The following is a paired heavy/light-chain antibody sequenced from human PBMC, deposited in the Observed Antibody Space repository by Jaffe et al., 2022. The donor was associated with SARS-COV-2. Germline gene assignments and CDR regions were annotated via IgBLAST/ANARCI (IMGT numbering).Light chain of an antibody. V-gene: IGKV1-9*01. CDR2: AAS. J-gene: IGKJ3*01. CDR3: QQLNSYPFT. Sequence: DIQLTQSPSFLSASVGDRVTITCRASQGISSYLAWYQQKPGKAPKLLIYAASTLQSGVPSRFSGSGSGTEFTLTISSLQPEDFATYYCQQLNSYPFTFGPGTKVDIK. CDR1: QGISSY.
Heavy chain of an antibody. CDR2: ISGSGGST. CDR3: AKGGRILGDYHPSYYYYMDV. D-gene: IGHD4-17*01. Sequence: EVQLVESGGGLVQPGGSLRLSCAASGFTFSSYAMSWVRQAPGKGLEWVSAISGSGGSTYYADSVKGRFTISRDNSKNTLYLQMNSLRAEDTAVYYCAKGGRILGDYHPSYYYYMDVWGKGTTVTVSS. CDR1: GFTFSSYA. V-gene: IGHV3-23*04. J-gene: IGHJ6*03.